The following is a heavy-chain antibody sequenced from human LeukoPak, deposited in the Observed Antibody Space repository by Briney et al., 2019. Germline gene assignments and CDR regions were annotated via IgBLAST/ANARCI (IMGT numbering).Heavy chain of an antibody. Sequence: SVKVSCKASGGTFSSYAISWVRQAPGQGLEWMGGIIPIFGTANYAQKFQGRVTITADKSTSTAYMELSSLRSEDTAVYYCARDMDGGNSFPLTGWGQGTLVTVSS. V-gene: IGHV1-69*06. CDR1: GGTFSSYA. CDR3: ARDMDGGNSFPLTG. CDR2: IIPIFGTA. J-gene: IGHJ4*02. D-gene: IGHD4-23*01.